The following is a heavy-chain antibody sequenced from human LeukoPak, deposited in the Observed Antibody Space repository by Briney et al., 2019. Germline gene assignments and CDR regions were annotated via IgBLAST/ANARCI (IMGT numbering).Heavy chain of an antibody. V-gene: IGHV3-48*01. CDR1: GFTFSTYA. Sequence: GSLRLSCAASGFTFSTYAMNWVRQAPGKGLEWVSYISSSSSTIYYADSVKGRFTISRDNAKNSLYLQMNSLRAEDTAVYYCARSVLFWFDPWGQGTLVTVSS. D-gene: IGHD2-21*01. J-gene: IGHJ5*02. CDR2: ISSSSSTI. CDR3: ARSVLFWFDP.